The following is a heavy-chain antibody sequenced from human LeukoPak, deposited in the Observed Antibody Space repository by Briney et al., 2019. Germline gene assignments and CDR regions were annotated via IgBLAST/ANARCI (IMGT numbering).Heavy chain of an antibody. D-gene: IGHD6-13*01. CDR3: ARESLYSSSWYSWFDP. CDR1: GYTFTSYG. CDR2: ISAYNGNT. Sequence: GASVKVSCKASGYTFTSYGISWVRQAPGQGLEWMGWISAYNGNTNYAQKLQGRVTMTTDTSTSTAYMELRSLRSDDTAVYYCARESLYSSSWYSWFDPWGQGTLVTVSS. J-gene: IGHJ5*02. V-gene: IGHV1-18*01.